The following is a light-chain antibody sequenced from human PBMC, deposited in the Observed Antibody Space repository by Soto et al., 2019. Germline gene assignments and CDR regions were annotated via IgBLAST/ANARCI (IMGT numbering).Light chain of an antibody. CDR1: NNDVGGYDL. CDR3: CSFASGATFV. V-gene: IGLV2-23*02. J-gene: IGLJ2*01. CDR2: EAT. Sequence: QSVLTQPASVSGSPGQSITISCTGTNNDVGGYDLLSWYQHHPGKAPKLIIYEATKRPSGVSDRFSGSKSGNTASLTISALQAEDEADYFCCSFASGATFVFGGGTKLTVL.